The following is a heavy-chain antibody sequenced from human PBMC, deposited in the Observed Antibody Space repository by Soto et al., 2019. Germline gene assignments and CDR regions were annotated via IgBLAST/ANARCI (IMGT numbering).Heavy chain of an antibody. CDR1: GGSISSSSYY. J-gene: IGHJ5*02. D-gene: IGHD7-27*01. V-gene: IGHV4-39*07. CDR2: IYYSGST. Sequence: TSETLSLTCTGSGGSISSSSYYWGWIRQPPGKGLEWIGSIYYSGSTYYNPSLKSRVTISVDTSKNQFSLKLSSVTAADTAVYYCARVPGPWGQGTLVTVSS. CDR3: ARVPGP.